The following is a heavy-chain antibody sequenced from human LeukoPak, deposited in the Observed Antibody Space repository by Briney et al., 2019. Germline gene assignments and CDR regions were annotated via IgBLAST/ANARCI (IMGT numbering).Heavy chain of an antibody. CDR3: ASPKSSGYYLGAFDI. J-gene: IGHJ3*02. V-gene: IGHV4-59*12. CDR2: IYYSGIT. Sequence: SETLSLTCTVSGGSISDYYWSWIRQPPGKGLEWIGYIYYSGITNYNPSLKTRVTILVDTSKNQFSLKLSSVTAADTAVYYCASPKSSGYYLGAFDIWDQGTMVTFSS. CDR1: GGSISDYY. D-gene: IGHD3-22*01.